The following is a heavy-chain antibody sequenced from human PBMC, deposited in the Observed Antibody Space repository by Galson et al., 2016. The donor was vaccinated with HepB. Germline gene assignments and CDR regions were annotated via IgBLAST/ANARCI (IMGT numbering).Heavy chain of an antibody. D-gene: IGHD3-3*01. V-gene: IGHV4-59*12. CDR1: GGSISSYY. Sequence: SETLSLTCTVSGGSISSYYWSWIRQPPGKGLEWIGYIYYSGTTHYNPPLKNRVSISVDTSKDQFSLKLRSVTAADTAVYYCARDVSYDFWSGYYSRFDTWGQGTLVTVSS. J-gene: IGHJ5*02. CDR2: IYYSGTT. CDR3: ARDVSYDFWSGYYSRFDT.